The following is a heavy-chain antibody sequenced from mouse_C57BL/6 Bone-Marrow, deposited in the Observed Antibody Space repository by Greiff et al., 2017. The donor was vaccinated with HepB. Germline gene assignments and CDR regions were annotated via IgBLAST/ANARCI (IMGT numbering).Heavy chain of an antibody. CDR1: GYTFTSYW. CDR2: IDPSDSYN. CDR3: ARTTVVPHYAMDY. Sequence: VQLQQPGAELVMPGASVKLSCKASGYTFTSYWMHWVKQRPGQGLEWIGEIDPSDSYNKYNQKFKGKSTLTVDKSSSTAYRQLSSLTYEDSAVYYCARTTVVPHYAMDYWGQGTSVTVSS. V-gene: IGHV1-69*01. J-gene: IGHJ4*01. D-gene: IGHD1-1*01.